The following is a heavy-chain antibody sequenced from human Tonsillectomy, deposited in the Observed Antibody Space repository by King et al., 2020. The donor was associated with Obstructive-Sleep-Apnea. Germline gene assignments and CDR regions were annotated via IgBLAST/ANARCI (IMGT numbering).Heavy chain of an antibody. CDR1: GGSVSSSSYY. Sequence: VQLQESGPGLVKPSETLSLTCTVSGGSVSSSSYYWSWIRQPPGKGLEWIGYIYYSGNFNYNPSLSSRVTISMDTSKNQFSLQLTSVTAADTAIYYFARDLGGTYWGGADYWGQGTLVTVSS. J-gene: IGHJ4*02. CDR3: ARDLGGTYWGGADY. V-gene: IGHV4-61*01. CDR2: IYYSGNF. D-gene: IGHD1-26*01.